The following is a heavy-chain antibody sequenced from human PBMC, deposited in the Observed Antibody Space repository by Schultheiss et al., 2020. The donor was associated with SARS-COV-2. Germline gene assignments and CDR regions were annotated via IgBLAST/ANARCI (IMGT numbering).Heavy chain of an antibody. D-gene: IGHD2-15*01. CDR3: ARFVSVGSSPGVMDV. J-gene: IGHJ6*02. CDR1: GFTFSGSA. V-gene: IGHV3-73*01. Sequence: GGSLRLSCAASGFTFSGSAMHWVRQASGKGLEWVGRIRSKANSYATAYAASVKGRFTISRDDSKNTAYLQMNSLKTEDTAVYYCARFVSVGSSPGVMDVWGQGTTVTVSS. CDR2: IRSKANSYAT.